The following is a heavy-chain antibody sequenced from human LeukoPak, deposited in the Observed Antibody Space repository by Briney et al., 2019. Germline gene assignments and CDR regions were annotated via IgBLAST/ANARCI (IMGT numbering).Heavy chain of an antibody. CDR2: IILIFGTA. CDR3: ARSMPCSSTSCYTGEGYYYYMDV. Sequence: SVTVSCKASGGTFSSYAISWVRQAPGKGLEWMGGIILIFGTANYAQKFQGRVTITTDESTSTAYMELSSLRSEDTAVYYCARSMPCSSTSCYTGEGYYYYMDVWGKGTTVTVSS. J-gene: IGHJ6*03. CDR1: GGTFSSYA. V-gene: IGHV1-69*05. D-gene: IGHD2-2*02.